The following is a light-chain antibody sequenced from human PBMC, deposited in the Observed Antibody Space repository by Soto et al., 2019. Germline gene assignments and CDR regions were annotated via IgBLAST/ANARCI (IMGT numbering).Light chain of an antibody. J-gene: IGKJ1*01. Sequence: DIQVTPSPSTLSASVGDRVTITCRASPSSSSWLAWYQQKPGKAPKLLIYDASSLESGVPSRFSGSGSGTEFTLTISSLQPDDFATYYCQQYNSYSWTFGQGTKVDIK. CDR2: DAS. CDR1: PSSSSW. V-gene: IGKV1-5*01. CDR3: QQYNSYSWT.